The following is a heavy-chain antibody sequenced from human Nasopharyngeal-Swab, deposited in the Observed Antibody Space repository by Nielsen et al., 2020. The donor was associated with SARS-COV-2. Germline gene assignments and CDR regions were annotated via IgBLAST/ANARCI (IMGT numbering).Heavy chain of an antibody. CDR2: ISGSGGST. Sequence: GGSLRLSCAASGFTFSSYAMSWVRQAPGKGLEWVSAISGSGGSTYYADSVKGRFTISRDNSKNTLYPQMNSLRAEDTAVYYCASPYPYCSGGSCYTGRYYYGMDVWGQGTTVTVSS. CDR3: ASPYPYCSGGSCYTGRYYYGMDV. CDR1: GFTFSSYA. V-gene: IGHV3-23*01. D-gene: IGHD2-15*01. J-gene: IGHJ6*02.